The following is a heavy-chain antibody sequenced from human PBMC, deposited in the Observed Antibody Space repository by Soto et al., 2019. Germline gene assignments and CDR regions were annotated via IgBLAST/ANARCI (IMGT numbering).Heavy chain of an antibody. V-gene: IGHV3-21*01. Sequence: EVQLVESGGGLVKPGGSLRLSCAASGFTFSSYSMNWVRQAPGKGLEWVSSISSSTSYMYYADSVKGRFTISRDNARNSLYLQMNSRRAEDTAVYYCARFRRDGYDLDYWGQGTLVTVSS. CDR1: GFTFSSYS. D-gene: IGHD5-12*01. J-gene: IGHJ4*02. CDR2: ISSSTSYM. CDR3: ARFRRDGYDLDY.